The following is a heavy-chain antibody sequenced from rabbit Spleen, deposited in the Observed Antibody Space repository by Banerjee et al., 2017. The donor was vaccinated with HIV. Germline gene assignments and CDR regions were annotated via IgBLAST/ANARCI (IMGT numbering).Heavy chain of an antibody. CDR3: ARPDFTGGAVSIGYTRLDL. V-gene: IGHV1S47*01. Sequence: QEQLEESGGGLVQPGGSLKLSCKASGFDFSGYGMSWVRQAPGKGLEWIGYIDPLFGNTYYANWVNGRFTISRDIDQNTLYLQLNSLTAADTATYFCARPDFTGGAVSIGYTRLDLWGQGTLVTVS. CDR1: GFDFSGYG. CDR2: IDPLFGNT. J-gene: IGHJ3*01. D-gene: IGHD1-1*01.